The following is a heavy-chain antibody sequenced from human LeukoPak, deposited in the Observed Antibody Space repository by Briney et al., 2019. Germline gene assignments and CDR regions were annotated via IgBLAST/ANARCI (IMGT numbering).Heavy chain of an antibody. CDR3: ATVGYCSGGSCRQRPFDY. Sequence: GASVKVPCKASGYTFTGYYMHWVRQAPGQGLEWMGRINPNSGGTNYAQKFQGRVTMTRDTSISTAYMELSRLRSDDTAVYYCATVGYCSGGSCRQRPFDYWGQGTLVTVSS. J-gene: IGHJ4*02. CDR2: INPNSGGT. CDR1: GYTFTGYY. V-gene: IGHV1-2*06. D-gene: IGHD2-15*01.